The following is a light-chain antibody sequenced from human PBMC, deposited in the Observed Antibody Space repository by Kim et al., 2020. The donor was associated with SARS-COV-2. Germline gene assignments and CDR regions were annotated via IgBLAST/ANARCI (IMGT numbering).Light chain of an antibody. CDR2: GKN. V-gene: IGLV3-19*01. CDR1: NISSYY. J-gene: IGLJ2*01. CDR3: SSRDSSGNHVV. Sequence: ALGETDRVNSQGDNISSYYASWYQQRPGQAPVLVIYGKNNRPSGIPDRFSGSSSGYTSSLTITGAQAEDEADYYCSSRDSSGNHVVFGGGTQLTVL.